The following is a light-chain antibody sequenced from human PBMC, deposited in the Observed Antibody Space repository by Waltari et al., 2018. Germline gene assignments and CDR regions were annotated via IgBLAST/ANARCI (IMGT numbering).Light chain of an antibody. J-gene: IGLJ2*01. V-gene: IGLV2-8*01. Sequence: QSALTQPPSASGSPGQSVTISCTGTSSDGGGYNYVSWYQQHPGKVPKLRMYEVNKRPSGVPDRFSGSKSGNTASLTVFGLQAEDEADYYCSSYAGSNVVFGGGTKLTVL. CDR1: SSDGGGYNY. CDR2: EVN. CDR3: SSYAGSNVV.